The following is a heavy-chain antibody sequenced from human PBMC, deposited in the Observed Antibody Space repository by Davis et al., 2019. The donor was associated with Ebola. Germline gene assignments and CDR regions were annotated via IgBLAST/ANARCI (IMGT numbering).Heavy chain of an antibody. Sequence: GESLKISCAASGFTFSGSAMHWVRQASGKGLEWVGRIRSKANSYATAYAASVKGRFTISRDDSKNTAYQQMNSLKTEDTAVYYCTSGYCSGGSCTFDYWGQGTLVTVSS. J-gene: IGHJ4*02. CDR2: IRSKANSYAT. V-gene: IGHV3-73*01. CDR3: TSGYCSGGSCTFDY. CDR1: GFTFSGSA. D-gene: IGHD2-15*01.